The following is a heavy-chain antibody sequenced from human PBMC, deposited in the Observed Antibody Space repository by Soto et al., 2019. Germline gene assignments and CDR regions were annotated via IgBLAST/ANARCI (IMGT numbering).Heavy chain of an antibody. J-gene: IGHJ5*02. CDR2: IYYSGST. CDR1: GGSMSIYY. CDR3: ARGINEEGLNWFDP. V-gene: IGHV4-59*01. Sequence: SETLSLTCTVSGGSMSIYYWSWIRQPPGKGLEWIGYIYYSGSTKCNPSLKSRVTISVDTSKNQFSLKLSSVTAADTAMYYCARGINEEGLNWFDPWGQGTLVTVSS. D-gene: IGHD1-1*01.